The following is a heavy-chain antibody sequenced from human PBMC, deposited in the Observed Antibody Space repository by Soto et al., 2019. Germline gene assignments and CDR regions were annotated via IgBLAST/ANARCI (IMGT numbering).Heavy chain of an antibody. CDR2: ISYDGSNR. J-gene: IGHJ4*02. CDR3: TRNHKNIAAYAIDY. Sequence: GGSLRLSCAASGFTFSSYAMHWVRQAPGKGLEWVAVISYDGSNRYYADSVKGRSTISRENSKKPQYLQMNSLRAEDTGVYYCTRNHKNIAAYAIDYWGQGTLVTVSS. D-gene: IGHD6-13*01. CDR1: GFTFSSYA. V-gene: IGHV3-30*04.